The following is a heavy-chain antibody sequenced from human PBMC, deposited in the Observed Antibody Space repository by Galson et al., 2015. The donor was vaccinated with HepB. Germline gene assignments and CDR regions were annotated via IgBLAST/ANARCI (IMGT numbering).Heavy chain of an antibody. D-gene: IGHD3-10*01. CDR1: GGSISSKY. CDR2: IYYSGST. V-gene: IGHV4-59*01. CDR3: ARTPYYYGSGSYAFDY. Sequence: SETLSLTCTVSGGSISSKYWSWIRQPPGKGLEWIGYIYYSGSTNYNPSLKSRVTISIDTSKNQFSLKLSSVTAADTAVYYCARTPYYYGSGSYAFDYWGQGTLVTVSS. J-gene: IGHJ4*02.